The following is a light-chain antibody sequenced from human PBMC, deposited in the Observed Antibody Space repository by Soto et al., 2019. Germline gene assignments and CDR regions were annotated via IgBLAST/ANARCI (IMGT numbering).Light chain of an antibody. CDR2: DTS. CDR3: QQRFSWPPT. CDR1: QSVSRY. J-gene: IGKJ4*01. V-gene: IGKV3-11*01. Sequence: EIGLTQSPATLSLSPGDRATLSCRASQSVSRYLAWYQQKPGQAPRLLIHDTSTRATGVPDTFSGRGSGTEFTLTLSRLEAEESGMYYCQQRFSWPPTFGGGTHVEIK.